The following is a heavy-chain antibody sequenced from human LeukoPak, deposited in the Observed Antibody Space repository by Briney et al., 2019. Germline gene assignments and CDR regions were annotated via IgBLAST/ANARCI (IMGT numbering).Heavy chain of an antibody. V-gene: IGHV4-34*01. CDR3: ARLRITMIVRGAFDI. CDR1: GGSFSGYY. Sequence: RPSETLSLTCAVYGGSFSGYYWSWIRQPPGKGLEWIGEINHSGSTNYNPSLKSRVTISVDTSKNQFSLKLSSVTAADTAVYYCARLRITMIVRGAFDIWGQGTMVTVSS. J-gene: IGHJ3*02. CDR2: INHSGST. D-gene: IGHD3-22*01.